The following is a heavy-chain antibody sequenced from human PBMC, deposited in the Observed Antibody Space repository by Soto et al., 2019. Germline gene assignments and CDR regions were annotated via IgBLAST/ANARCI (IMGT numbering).Heavy chain of an antibody. D-gene: IGHD3-22*01. J-gene: IGHJ6*02. CDR3: ARGCYYDKAWEKVCYYGMDV. V-gene: IGHV1-18*01. Sequence: GASVKVSCKASGYTFIRYGITWVRQAPGQGLEWMGWISGYNDYTNYAQKLQGRVTMTADTSTRTVYMELRSLTSDDTGVYYCARGCYYDKAWEKVCYYGMDVWGQGTTVTVSS. CDR1: GYTFIRYG. CDR2: ISGYNDYT.